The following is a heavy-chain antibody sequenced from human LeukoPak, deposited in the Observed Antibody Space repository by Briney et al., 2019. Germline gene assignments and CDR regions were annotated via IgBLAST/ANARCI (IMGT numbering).Heavy chain of an antibody. D-gene: IGHD3-3*01. CDR1: GGSFSGYY. V-gene: IGHV4-34*01. Sequence: SETLSLTCAVYGGSFSGYYWSWIRQPPGKGLEWIGEINHSGSTNYNPSLKSRVTISVDTSKNQFSLKLSSVTAADTAVYYCARGRRQGITIFGVVIIPRSYFDYWGQGTLVTVSS. CDR2: INHSGST. CDR3: ARGRRQGITIFGVVIIPRSYFDY. J-gene: IGHJ4*02.